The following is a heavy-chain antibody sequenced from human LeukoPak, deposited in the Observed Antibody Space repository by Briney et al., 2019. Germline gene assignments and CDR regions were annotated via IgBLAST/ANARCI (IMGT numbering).Heavy chain of an antibody. CDR1: GGTFRNSG. Sequence: SVKVSCKASGGTFRNSGISWVRQAPGQGLEYVGRIIPILDITEYGKTSPGRVTITADTATDTFYMELSGLRSEDTAVYYCAKIHDDSGYYYEYFQFWGQGTLITVSS. J-gene: IGHJ1*01. CDR2: IIPILDIT. D-gene: IGHD3-22*01. V-gene: IGHV1-69*04. CDR3: AKIHDDSGYYYEYFQF.